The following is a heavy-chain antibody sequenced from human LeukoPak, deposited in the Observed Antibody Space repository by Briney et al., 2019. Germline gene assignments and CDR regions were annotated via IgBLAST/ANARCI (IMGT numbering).Heavy chain of an antibody. V-gene: IGHV4-34*01. Sequence: PSETLSLTCAVYGGSFSGYYWSWIRQPPGKGVEGIGEINHSGSTNYNPSLKSRVTISVDTSKNQFSLKLSSVTTADTAVYYCARYGRTMIVVARRGWFDPWGQGTLVTVSS. J-gene: IGHJ5*02. D-gene: IGHD3-22*01. CDR3: ARYGRTMIVVARRGWFDP. CDR2: INHSGST. CDR1: GGSFSGYY.